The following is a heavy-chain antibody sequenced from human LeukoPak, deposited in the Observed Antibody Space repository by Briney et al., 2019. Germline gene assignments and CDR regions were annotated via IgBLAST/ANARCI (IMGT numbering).Heavy chain of an antibody. D-gene: IGHD4-17*01. CDR1: GFTFSTYW. CDR3: ARSPVGYGDVYFFDY. CDR2: INSDGSST. Sequence: PGGSLRLSCAASGFTFSTYWMHWVRQAPGKGLVWVSRINSDGSSTRYADSVKGQFTISRDNAKNTLYLQMNSLRAEDTAVYYCARSPVGYGDVYFFDYWGQGTLVTVSS. V-gene: IGHV3-74*01. J-gene: IGHJ4*02.